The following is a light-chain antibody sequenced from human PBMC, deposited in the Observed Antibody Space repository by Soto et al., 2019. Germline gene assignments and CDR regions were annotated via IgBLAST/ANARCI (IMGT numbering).Light chain of an antibody. J-gene: IGKJ1*01. Sequence: DIQMTQSPSSLSASVGDRVTITCRASQSISSYLNWYQQKPGKAPKLLIYAASSLQSGGPSRFSGSGSGTAFTLTISSLQPEDFATYYCQQSYSTPPWTFGQGTKVEIK. CDR2: AAS. CDR1: QSISSY. V-gene: IGKV1-39*01. CDR3: QQSYSTPPWT.